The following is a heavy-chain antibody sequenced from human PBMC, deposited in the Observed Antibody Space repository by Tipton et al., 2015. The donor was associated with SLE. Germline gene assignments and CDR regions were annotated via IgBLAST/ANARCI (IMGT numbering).Heavy chain of an antibody. J-gene: IGHJ4*02. Sequence: SLRLSCAASGFTFSSYSMNWVRQAPGKGLEWVSYISSSSTIYYADSVKGRFTISRDNSKNTLYLQMSSLRAEDTAVYYCVKDLGRGEYYDFWSGYYPLDYWGQGTLVTVSS. CDR3: VKDLGRGEYYDFWSGYYPLDY. V-gene: IGHV3-48*01. D-gene: IGHD3-3*01. CDR2: ISSSSTI. CDR1: GFTFSSYS.